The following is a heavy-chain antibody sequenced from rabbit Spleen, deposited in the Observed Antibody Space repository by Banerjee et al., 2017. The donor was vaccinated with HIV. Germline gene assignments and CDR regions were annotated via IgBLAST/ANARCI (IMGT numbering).Heavy chain of an antibody. CDR3: ARDLADVIGWNLDL. CDR1: GFSCYYKCV. CDR2: MNTVSGNA. J-gene: IGHJ4*01. Sequence: QEQLVESGGGLVKPEGSLTLTCTASGFSCYYKCVMCWVRQAPGKGLQWIGCMNTVSGNAVYATWAKGRFPISRPSSTTMALRMTSLTAADTATYFCARDLADVIGWNLDLWGQGTLVTVS. D-gene: IGHD1-1*01. V-gene: IGHV1S45*01.